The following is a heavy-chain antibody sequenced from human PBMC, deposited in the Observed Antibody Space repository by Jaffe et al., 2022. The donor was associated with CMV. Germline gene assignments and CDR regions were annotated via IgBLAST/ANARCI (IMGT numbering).Heavy chain of an antibody. CDR2: IWYDGSNK. CDR1: GFTFSSYG. Sequence: QVQLVESGGGVVQPGRSLRLSCAASGFTFSSYGMHWVRQAPGKGLEWVAVIWYDGSNKYYADSVKGRFTISRDNSKNTLYLQMNSLRAEDTAVYYCAREEEGFGERPLDYWGQGTLVTVSS. J-gene: IGHJ4*02. CDR3: AREEEGFGERPLDY. D-gene: IGHD3-10*01. V-gene: IGHV3-33*01.